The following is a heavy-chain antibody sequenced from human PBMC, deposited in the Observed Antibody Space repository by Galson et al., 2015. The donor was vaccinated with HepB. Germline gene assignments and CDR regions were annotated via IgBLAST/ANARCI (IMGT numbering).Heavy chain of an antibody. CDR1: GYTYTSYY. CDR2: INPSGGST. CDR3: ARESPLCTNGVCYKRVDAFDI. Sequence: SVKVSCKASGYTYTSYYMHWVRQAPGQGLEWMGIINPSGGSTSYAQKFQGRVTMTRDTSTSTVYMELSSLRSEDTAVYYCARESPLCTNGVCYKRVDAFDIWGQGTMVTVSS. D-gene: IGHD2-8*01. V-gene: IGHV1-46*01. J-gene: IGHJ3*02.